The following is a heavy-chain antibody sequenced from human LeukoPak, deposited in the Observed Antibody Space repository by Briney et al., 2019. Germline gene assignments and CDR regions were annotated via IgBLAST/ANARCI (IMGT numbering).Heavy chain of an antibody. CDR1: GFTFSGAW. CDR3: ITPLPYSAQ. Sequence: GGALRLSRAASGFTFSGAWMNWVRQAPGKGLEWVGRIKSKSDGEKTDYAAPVKGRFTISRDDSQNTLYLQMNSLKTEDTAVYYCITPLPYSAQGGQGTLVTVSS. J-gene: IGHJ4*02. CDR2: IKSKSDGEKT. V-gene: IGHV3-15*07. D-gene: IGHD2-21*01.